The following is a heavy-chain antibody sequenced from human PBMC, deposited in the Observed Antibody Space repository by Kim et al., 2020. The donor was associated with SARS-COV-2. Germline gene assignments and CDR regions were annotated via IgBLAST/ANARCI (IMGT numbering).Heavy chain of an antibody. CDR3: ARAVDTATDAFDI. CDR1: GFIFSTYD. Sequence: GGSLRLSCVASGFIFSTYDMHWVRQGIGKGLEWVSAIDTAGKTFYAGSLKGRFTISRANAENSLYLQMNNLRAEDTAIYYCARAVDTATDAFDIWGQGTMVTVSS. J-gene: IGHJ3*02. V-gene: IGHV3-13*01. CDR2: IDTAGKT. D-gene: IGHD5-18*01.